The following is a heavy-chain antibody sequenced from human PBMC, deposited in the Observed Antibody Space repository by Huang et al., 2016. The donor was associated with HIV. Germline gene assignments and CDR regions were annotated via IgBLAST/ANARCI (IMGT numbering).Heavy chain of an antibody. J-gene: IGHJ2*01. Sequence: QVQLYQWGAGPLRPSETLSLTCGVSGGSLHGYYWNWLRQSPGRGLEWMGEGNHGGSTKSNPALKSRVTISVDTSKIQFSLNLTSVTATDTADYYCATSRSGSGWFLDIWGRGTLVSVS. D-gene: IGHD6-19*01. CDR3: ATSRSGSGWFLDI. CDR1: GGSLHGYY. CDR2: GNHGGST. V-gene: IGHV4-34*01.